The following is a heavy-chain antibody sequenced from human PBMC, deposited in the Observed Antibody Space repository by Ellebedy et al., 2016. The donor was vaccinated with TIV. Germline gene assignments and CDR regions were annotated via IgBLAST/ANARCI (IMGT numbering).Heavy chain of an antibody. J-gene: IGHJ6*02. CDR3: AGFPLAYCGGDCYSHYYYGMDV. V-gene: IGHV1-69*13. CDR1: GGTFSSYA. CDR2: IIPIFGTA. Sequence: SVKVSXKASGGTFSSYAISWVRQAPGQGLGWMGGIIPIFGTANYAQKFQGRVTITADESTSTAYMELSSLRSEDTAVYYCAGFPLAYCGGDCYSHYYYGMDVWGQGTTVTVSS. D-gene: IGHD2-21*02.